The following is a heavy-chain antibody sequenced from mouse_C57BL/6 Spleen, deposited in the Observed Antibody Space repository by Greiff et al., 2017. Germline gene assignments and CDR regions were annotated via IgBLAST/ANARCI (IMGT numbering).Heavy chain of an antibody. CDR3: TRSAYGTSFFDY. CDR2: ILPGTGGT. CDR1: GFTFTGYW. J-gene: IGHJ2*01. D-gene: IGHD1-1*01. V-gene: IGHV1-9*01. Sequence: VQLQQSGAELVKPGASVRLSCTASGFTFTGYWMGWVKQRPGHGLEWIGEILPGTGGTNSDSKFTGKATFTADTSSNTAYMQLSSLTTEDSAIYYCTRSAYGTSFFDYWGQGTTPTVAS.